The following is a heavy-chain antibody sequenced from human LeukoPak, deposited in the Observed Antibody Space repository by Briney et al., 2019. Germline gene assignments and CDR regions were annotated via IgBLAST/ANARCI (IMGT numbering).Heavy chain of an antibody. Sequence: ASVKVSCKASGGTFSSYAISWVRQAPGQGLEWMGRIIPIFGTANYAQKFQGRVTITTDESTSTAYMELSSLRSEDTAAYYCARSEEMATIGGDYWGQGTLVTVSS. J-gene: IGHJ4*02. CDR2: IIPIFGTA. D-gene: IGHD5-24*01. CDR3: ARSEEMATIGGDY. V-gene: IGHV1-69*05. CDR1: GGTFSSYA.